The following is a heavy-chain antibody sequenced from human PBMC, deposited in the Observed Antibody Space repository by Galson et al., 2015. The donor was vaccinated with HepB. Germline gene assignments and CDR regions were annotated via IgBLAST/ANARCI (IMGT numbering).Heavy chain of an antibody. V-gene: IGHV1-69*13. J-gene: IGHJ4*02. D-gene: IGHD2-15*01. CDR3: AREGQLCSGGSCYFDY. CDR2: IIPIFGTA. Sequence: SVKVSCKASGGTFSSYAISWVRQAPGQGLEWMGGIIPIFGTANYAQKFQGRVTITADESTSTAYMELSSLRSEDTAVYYCAREGQLCSGGSCYFDYWGQGTLVTVSS. CDR1: GGTFSSYA.